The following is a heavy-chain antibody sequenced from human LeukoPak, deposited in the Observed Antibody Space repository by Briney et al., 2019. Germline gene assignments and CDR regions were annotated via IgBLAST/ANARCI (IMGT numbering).Heavy chain of an antibody. Sequence: SETLSLTCTVSGYSISSGYYWGWIRQPPGKGLEWIGSIYHSGSTYYNPSLKSRVTISVDTSKNQFSLKLSSVTAADTAVYYCARSRYLEWLVHDAFDIWGQGTMVTVSS. D-gene: IGHD3-3*01. CDR1: GYSISSGYY. CDR2: IYHSGST. V-gene: IGHV4-38-2*02. J-gene: IGHJ3*02. CDR3: ARSRYLEWLVHDAFDI.